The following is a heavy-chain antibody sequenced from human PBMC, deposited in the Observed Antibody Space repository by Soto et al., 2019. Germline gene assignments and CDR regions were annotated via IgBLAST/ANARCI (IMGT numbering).Heavy chain of an antibody. CDR1: GFTFSSYA. D-gene: IGHD5-12*01. CDR3: AIHPVDIVATIDAFDI. CDR2: ISGSGGST. Sequence: GGSLRLSCAASGFTFSSYAMSGVRQAPGKGLEWVSAISGSGGSTYYADSVKGRFTISRDNSKNTLYLQMNSLRAEDTAVYYCAIHPVDIVATIDAFDIWGQGTMVTVSS. J-gene: IGHJ3*02. V-gene: IGHV3-23*01.